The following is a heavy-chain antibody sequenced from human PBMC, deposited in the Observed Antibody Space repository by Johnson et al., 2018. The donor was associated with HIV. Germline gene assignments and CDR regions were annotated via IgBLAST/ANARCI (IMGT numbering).Heavy chain of an antibody. D-gene: IGHD6-13*01. CDR3: AKHSSSWYDDAFDI. CDR1: GFTFSDSY. Sequence: QVQLVESGGGLVQPGGSLRLSCAASGFTFSDSYMSWIRQAPGKGLEWVALISSAGSGKYYADSVKCRFTISRDNSKNTLFLQMNSLRAEDTAVYYCAKHSSSWYDDAFDIWGQGTMVTVSS. J-gene: IGHJ3*02. CDR2: ISSAGSGK. V-gene: IGHV3-30*18.